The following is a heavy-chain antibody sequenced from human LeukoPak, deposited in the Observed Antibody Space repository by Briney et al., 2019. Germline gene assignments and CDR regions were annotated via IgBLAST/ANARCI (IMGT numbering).Heavy chain of an antibody. CDR1: RFTFSSYG. CDR2: ISYDGPNK. V-gene: IGHV3-30*18. Sequence: PGGSLRLSCAASRFTFSSYGMHWVRQAPGKRLEWVAVISYDGPNKYYADSVKGRFTISRDNSKNTLYLQMNSLRAEDTAVYYCAKGRYHLATVTLLDYWGQGTLVTVSS. J-gene: IGHJ4*02. CDR3: AKGRYHLATVTLLDY. D-gene: IGHD4-17*01.